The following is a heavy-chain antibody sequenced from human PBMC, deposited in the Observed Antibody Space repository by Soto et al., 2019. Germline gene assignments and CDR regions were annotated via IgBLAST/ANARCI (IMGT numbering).Heavy chain of an antibody. V-gene: IGHV3-33*08. CDR2: IWYDGINK. D-gene: IGHD6-13*01. Sequence: GGSLRVSGAASVCTCNKPGMHWVRQAPGKGLGWVAVIWYDGINKYYADSVKGRFTISRDNSKNTLYLQMNSLRAEDTAVYYCARDLKQLALDYWGQGTLVAV. CDR1: VCTCNKPG. J-gene: IGHJ4*02. CDR3: ARDLKQLALDY.